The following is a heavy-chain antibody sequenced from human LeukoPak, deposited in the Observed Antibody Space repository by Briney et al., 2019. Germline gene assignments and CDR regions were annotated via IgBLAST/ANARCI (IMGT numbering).Heavy chain of an antibody. CDR1: GFTVSSNY. J-gene: IGHJ4*02. CDR3: AKGVTIFGVVTYYFDY. CDR2: ISGSGGST. V-gene: IGHV3-23*01. Sequence: PGGSLRLSCAASGFTVSSNYMSWVRQAPGKGLEWVSAISGSGGSTYYADSVKGRFTISRDNSKNTLYLQMNSLRAEDTAVYYCAKGVTIFGVVTYYFDYWGQGTLVTVSS. D-gene: IGHD3-3*01.